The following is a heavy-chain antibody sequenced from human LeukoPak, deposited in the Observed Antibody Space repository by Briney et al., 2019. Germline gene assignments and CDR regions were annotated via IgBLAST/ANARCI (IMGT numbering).Heavy chain of an antibody. V-gene: IGHV3-23*01. CDR2: ISGSDAGT. Sequence: PGGSLRLSCAASGFTFSSYAMSWVRQAPGKGLEWVSAISGSDAGTYYAESVRGRFTISRDNSKNSLYLQMNSLRAEDTAVYYCAREGPPGEYYDILTGYPPYYYYYMDVWGKGTTVTISS. CDR3: AREGPPGEYYDILTGYPPYYYYYMDV. D-gene: IGHD3-9*01. J-gene: IGHJ6*03. CDR1: GFTFSSYA.